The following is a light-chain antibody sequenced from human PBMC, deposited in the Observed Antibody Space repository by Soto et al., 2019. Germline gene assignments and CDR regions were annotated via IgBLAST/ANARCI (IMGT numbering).Light chain of an antibody. J-gene: IGKJ1*01. CDR3: QQYGSSPRT. V-gene: IGKV3-20*01. CDR1: QSVSSSY. CDR2: GAS. Sequence: EIVLTKSQGTMSLSPGERATLSCRASQSVSSSYLAWYQQKPGQAPRLLIYGASSRATGIPDRFGGSGSGTDFTLTISRLEPEDFAVYYCQQYGSSPRTFGQGTKVEIK.